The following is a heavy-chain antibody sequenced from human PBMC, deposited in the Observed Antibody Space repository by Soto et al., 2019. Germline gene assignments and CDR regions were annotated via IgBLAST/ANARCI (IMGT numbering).Heavy chain of an antibody. Sequence: QLQLQESGPGLVKPSETLSLTCTVSGGSISSSSYYWGWIRQPPGKGLEWIGSIYYSGSTYYNPSLKSRVTISVDTSKNQFSLKLSSVPAADTAVYYCARQEDIVVVVAASYAWFDPWGQGTLVTVSS. CDR3: ARQEDIVVVVAASYAWFDP. CDR1: GGSISSSSYY. J-gene: IGHJ5*02. CDR2: IYYSGST. D-gene: IGHD2-15*01. V-gene: IGHV4-39*01.